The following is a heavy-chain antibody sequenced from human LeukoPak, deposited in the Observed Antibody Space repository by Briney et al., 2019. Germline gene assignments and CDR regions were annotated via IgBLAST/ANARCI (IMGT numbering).Heavy chain of an antibody. CDR3: ARHGGSVVIVPFDY. CDR1: GGSISSRNYI. J-gene: IGHJ4*02. CDR2: INYSGST. V-gene: IGHV4-39*01. D-gene: IGHD3-16*01. Sequence: SETLSLTCTVSGGSISSRNYIWGWIRQSPGKGLEWIGSINYSGSTYYNPSLKSRVSISLDTSKNQFSLRLSSVTAADSAVYHCARHGGSVVIVPFDYWGQGTLVTVSS.